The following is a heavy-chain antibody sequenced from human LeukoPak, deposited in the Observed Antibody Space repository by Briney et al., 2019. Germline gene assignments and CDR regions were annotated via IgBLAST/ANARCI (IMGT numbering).Heavy chain of an antibody. D-gene: IGHD3-3*01. V-gene: IGHV3-20*04. CDR2: INWNGGST. CDR3: AREYYDFWSGYYLFDY. J-gene: IGHJ4*02. CDR1: GFTFDDHG. Sequence: GGSLRLSCAASGFTFDDHGMSWVRQAPGKGLEWVSGINWNGGSTGYADSVKGRFTISRDNSKNTLYLQMNSLRAEDTAVYYCAREYYDFWSGYYLFDYWGQGTLVTVSS.